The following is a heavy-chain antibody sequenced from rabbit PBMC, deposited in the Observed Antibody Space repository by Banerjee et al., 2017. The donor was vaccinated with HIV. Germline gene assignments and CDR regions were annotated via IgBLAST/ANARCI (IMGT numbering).Heavy chain of an antibody. CDR2: IYTVSGST. D-gene: IGHD7-1*01. J-gene: IGHJ6*01. CDR3: ARAADYTTWNFDL. Sequence: QSLEESGGDLVKPGASLTLTCTASGFSFSSSYWMCWVRQAPGKGLEWIACIYTVSGSTYYASWAKGRFTISKTSSTSVTLQMTSLTAADTATYFCARAADYTTWNFDLWGPGTLVTVS. V-gene: IGHV1S40*01. CDR1: GFSFSSSYW.